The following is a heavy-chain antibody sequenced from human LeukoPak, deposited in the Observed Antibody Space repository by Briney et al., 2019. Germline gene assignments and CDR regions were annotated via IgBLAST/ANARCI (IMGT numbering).Heavy chain of an antibody. CDR1: GGSIRSYY. V-gene: IGHV4-59*01. J-gene: IGHJ4*02. D-gene: IGHD6-13*01. Sequence: PSETLSLTCTVSGGSIRSYYWSWIRQPPGKGLEWIGYIYYSGSTNYNPSLKSRVTISVDTSKNQFSLKLSSVTAADMAVYYCAGARENAGTDYWGQGTLVTVSS. CDR2: IYYSGST. CDR3: AGARENAGTDY.